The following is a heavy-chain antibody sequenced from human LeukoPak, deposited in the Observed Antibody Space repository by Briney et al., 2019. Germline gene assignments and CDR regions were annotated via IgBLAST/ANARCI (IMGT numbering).Heavy chain of an antibody. V-gene: IGHV3-48*01. Sequence: GGSLRLSCTASGFTFSSYSMNWVRQAPGKGLEWVSYISSSSSTIYYADSVKGRFTISRDNSKNTLYLQMNSLRAEDTAVYYCAKDSSLLWFGDSDFDYWGQGTLVTVSS. CDR1: GFTFSSYS. CDR2: ISSSSSTI. D-gene: IGHD3-10*01. J-gene: IGHJ4*02. CDR3: AKDSSLLWFGDSDFDY.